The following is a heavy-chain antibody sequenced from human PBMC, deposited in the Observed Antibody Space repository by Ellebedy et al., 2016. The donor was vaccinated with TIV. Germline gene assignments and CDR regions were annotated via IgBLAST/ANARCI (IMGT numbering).Heavy chain of an antibody. Sequence: SVKVSCXASGGSFSSYAISWVRQAPGQGLEWMGGIIPIFGTANYAQKFQGRVTITADESTSTAYMELSSLRSEDTAVYYCARDPQLRFLEWLLYHDAFDIWGQGTMVTVSS. CDR1: GGSFSSYA. CDR2: IIPIFGTA. J-gene: IGHJ3*02. D-gene: IGHD3-3*01. V-gene: IGHV1-69*13. CDR3: ARDPQLRFLEWLLYHDAFDI.